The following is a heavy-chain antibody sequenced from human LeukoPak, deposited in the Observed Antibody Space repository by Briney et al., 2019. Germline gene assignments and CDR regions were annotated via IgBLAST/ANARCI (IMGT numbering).Heavy chain of an antibody. Sequence: GGSLRLSCAASGFTFSSYWMHWVRQAPGKGLVWVSRINSDGSSTSYADSVKGRFTISRDNSKNTLYLQMNSLRAEDTAVYYCAKVTTVTKRAYMDVWGKGTTVTISS. CDR3: AKVTTVTKRAYMDV. CDR2: INSDGSST. D-gene: IGHD4-17*01. V-gene: IGHV3-74*01. J-gene: IGHJ6*03. CDR1: GFTFSSYW.